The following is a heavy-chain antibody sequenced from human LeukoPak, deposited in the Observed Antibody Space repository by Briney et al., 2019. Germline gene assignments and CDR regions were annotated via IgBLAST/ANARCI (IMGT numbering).Heavy chain of an antibody. D-gene: IGHD5-12*01. Sequence: SETLSLTCAVYGGSFSGYYWSWIRQPPGKGLEWIGEINHSGSTNYNPSLKSRVTISVDTSKNQFSLKLSSVTAADTAVYYCARDHISGYDNYWGQGTLVTVSS. V-gene: IGHV4-34*01. J-gene: IGHJ4*02. CDR1: GGSFSGYY. CDR3: ARDHISGYDNY. CDR2: INHSGST.